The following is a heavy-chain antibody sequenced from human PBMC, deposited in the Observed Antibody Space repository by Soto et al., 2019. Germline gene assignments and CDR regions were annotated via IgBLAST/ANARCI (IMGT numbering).Heavy chain of an antibody. CDR2: ISYDGNNK. CDR3: ARGPSSLTRFDY. D-gene: IGHD2-2*01. J-gene: IGHJ4*02. V-gene: IGHV3-30-3*01. Sequence: GGSLRLSCAASGFTFSSYAIHWVRQAPGKGLEWVAVISYDGNNKYYADSVKGRFPISRDNSKNTLYLQMNSLRAEDTAVYYCARGPSSLTRFDYWGQGTLVTVSS. CDR1: GFTFSSYA.